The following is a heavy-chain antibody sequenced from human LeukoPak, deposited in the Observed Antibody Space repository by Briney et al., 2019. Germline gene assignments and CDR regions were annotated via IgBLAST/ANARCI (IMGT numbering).Heavy chain of an antibody. J-gene: IGHJ6*03. V-gene: IGHV4-61*02. CDR1: GGSIDSGDDY. CDR3: ARGYYAPPVGYYYMDL. Sequence: SETLSLTCTVSGGSIDSGDDYWSWIRQPAGKGLEFIGRIYRTGSTTSNPSLQDRLAISIDTSKNQFSLQLTSVTAADTAVYYCARGYYAPPVGYYYMDLWGRGTTVTVSS. CDR2: IYRTGST. D-gene: IGHD3-10*01.